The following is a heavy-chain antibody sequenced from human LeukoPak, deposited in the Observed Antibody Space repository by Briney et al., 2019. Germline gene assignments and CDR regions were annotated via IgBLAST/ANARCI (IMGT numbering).Heavy chain of an antibody. CDR1: GFTFSSYA. V-gene: IGHV3-30*02. D-gene: IGHD5-18*01. J-gene: IGHJ4*02. CDR3: AAQYSSHY. CDR2: IRYDGSNK. Sequence: GGSLRLSCAASGFTFSSYAMSWVRQAPGKGLEWVAFIRYDGSNKYYADSVKGRFTISRDNSKNTLYLQMNSLRAEDTAVYYCAAQYSSHYWGQGTLVTVSS.